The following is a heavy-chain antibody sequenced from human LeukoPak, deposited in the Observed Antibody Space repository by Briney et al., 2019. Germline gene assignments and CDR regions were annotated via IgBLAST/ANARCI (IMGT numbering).Heavy chain of an antibody. CDR1: GFTVSSNY. CDR3: ARLRVAYSSGWCFGY. J-gene: IGHJ4*02. D-gene: IGHD6-19*01. Sequence: GGSLRLSCAASGFTVSSNYMSWVRQAPGKGLEWVSVIYSGDSTYYADSVKGRFTISRDNSKNTLYLQMNSLRAEDTAVYYCARLRVAYSSGWCFGYWGQGTLVTVSS. CDR2: IYSGDST. V-gene: IGHV3-66*01.